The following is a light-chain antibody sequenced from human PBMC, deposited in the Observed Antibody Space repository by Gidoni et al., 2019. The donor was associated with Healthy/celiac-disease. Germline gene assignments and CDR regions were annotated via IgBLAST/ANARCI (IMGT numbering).Light chain of an antibody. Sequence: QSALSQPPSESGSPGQSVTISCTGTSRDVGGYNYVSWYPQHPGKAPKLMIYEVSKRPSGVPDRFSGSKSGNTASLTVSGLQAEDEADYYCSSYAGSNNVVFGGGTKLTVL. CDR3: SSYAGSNNVV. CDR1: SRDVGGYNY. V-gene: IGLV2-8*01. CDR2: EVS. J-gene: IGLJ2*01.